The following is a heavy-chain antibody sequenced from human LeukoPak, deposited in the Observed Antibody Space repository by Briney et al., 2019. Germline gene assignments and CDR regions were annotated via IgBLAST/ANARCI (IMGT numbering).Heavy chain of an antibody. CDR1: GYTFTSYG. J-gene: IGHJ4*02. D-gene: IGHD6-13*01. CDR2: INPNSGGT. Sequence: ASVKVSCKASGYTFTSYGTSWVRQAPGQGLEWMGRINPNSGGTNYAQKFQGRVTMTRDTSISTAYMELSSLRSDDTAVFYCARRIAAAGHFDYWGQGTLVTVSS. CDR3: ARRIAAAGHFDY. V-gene: IGHV1-2*06.